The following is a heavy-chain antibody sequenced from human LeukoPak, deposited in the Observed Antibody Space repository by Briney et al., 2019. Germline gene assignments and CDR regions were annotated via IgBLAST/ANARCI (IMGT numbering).Heavy chain of an antibody. CDR3: PRGNNGSYSELFDY. CDR2: IIPIFGTA. Sequence: VPCMACGCSFRRYAISWLRQAPGQGLAWMGGIIPIFGTANYAQKFQGRVTITADESTSPAYMELSSVRSEDTAVYYCPRGNNGSYSELFDYWGQGTLVPVSS. D-gene: IGHD1-26*01. J-gene: IGHJ4*02. CDR1: GCSFRRYA. V-gene: IGHV1-69*01.